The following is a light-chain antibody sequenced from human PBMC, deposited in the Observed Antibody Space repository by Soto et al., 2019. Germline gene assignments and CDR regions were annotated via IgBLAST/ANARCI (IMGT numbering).Light chain of an antibody. Sequence: QSALTQPASVSGSPGQSITISCTGTSSDVGGSNYVSWYQQHPGKAPRLMIYEVSNRPSGVSNRFSGSKSGNTASLTISGLQAEDEADFYCCPSTSSSTFYVFGTGTKVTVL. J-gene: IGLJ1*01. V-gene: IGLV2-14*01. CDR3: CPSTSSSTFYV. CDR2: EVS. CDR1: SSDVGGSNY.